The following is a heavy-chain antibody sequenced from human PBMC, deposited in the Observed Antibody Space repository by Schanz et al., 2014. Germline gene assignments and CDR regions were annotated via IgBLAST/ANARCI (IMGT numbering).Heavy chain of an antibody. CDR1: GFTFSNYW. CDR3: AASSGWHPSTDY. J-gene: IGHJ4*02. Sequence: EVKLVESGGGLVQPGGSLRLSCAASGFTFSNYWMHWVRQAPGKGLEWVSALSEGGGGTHYADSVRGRFTISRDNAKSSLYLQMNSLRVEDTAVYYCAASSGWHPSTDYWGQGTLVTVSS. CDR2: LSEGGGGT. D-gene: IGHD6-19*01. V-gene: IGHV3-74*01.